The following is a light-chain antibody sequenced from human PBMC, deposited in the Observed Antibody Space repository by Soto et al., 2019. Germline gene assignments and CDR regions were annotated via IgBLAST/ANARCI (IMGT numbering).Light chain of an antibody. CDR3: QSYDSSLSGVV. V-gene: IGLV1-40*01. Sequence: QAVVTQPPSVSGAPGQRVTISCTGSSSNIGAGYDVHWYQQLPGTAPKLIIYGNSNRPSGVPDRFSGSKSGTSASLAITGLQAEDEADYYCQSYDSSLSGVVFGGGTQLTVL. CDR2: GNS. J-gene: IGLJ2*01. CDR1: SSNIGAGYD.